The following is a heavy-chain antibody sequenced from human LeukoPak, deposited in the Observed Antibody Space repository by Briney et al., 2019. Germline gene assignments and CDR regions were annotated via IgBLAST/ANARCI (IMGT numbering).Heavy chain of an antibody. D-gene: IGHD2-2*01. CDR3: AKTCSSTSCYAVDY. CDR1: GFTFSSYG. CDR2: ISYDGSNK. J-gene: IGHJ4*02. Sequence: GGSLRLSCAASGFTFSSYGMHWVRQAPGKGLEWVAVISYDGSNKYYADSVKGRFTISRDNSKNTLYLQMNSLRAEDTAVYYCAKTCSSTSCYAVDYWGQGTLVTVSS. V-gene: IGHV3-30*18.